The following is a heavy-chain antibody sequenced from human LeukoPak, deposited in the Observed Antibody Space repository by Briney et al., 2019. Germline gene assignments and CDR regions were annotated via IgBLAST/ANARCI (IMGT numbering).Heavy chain of an antibody. CDR2: IIQDGSQK. J-gene: IGHJ4*02. D-gene: IGHD4-17*01. CDR1: GFTFSTYW. CDR3: ARDKSYGDSVDY. Sequence: GGSLRLSCTASGFTFSTYWMSWVRQAPGKGLEWVANIIQDGSQKYYVDSVKGRFTISRDNAKNSLYLQMNSLRAEDTAVYYCARDKSYGDSVDYWGQRTLVTVSS. V-gene: IGHV3-7*05.